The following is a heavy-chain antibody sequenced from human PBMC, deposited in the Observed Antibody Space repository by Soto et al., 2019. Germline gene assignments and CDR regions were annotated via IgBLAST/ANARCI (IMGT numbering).Heavy chain of an antibody. V-gene: IGHV1-18*01. D-gene: IGHD4-17*01. CDR3: AVADYGDDDY. CDR2: IKAYSGNT. Sequence: QLQLVQSGPEAKKPGASVKVSCKASGYTFATSTISWLRQAPGQGPEWMGWIKAYSGNTNYAQKLQGRLTMATDTSTGTAYMELRSLTTDDTAIYYCAVADYGDDDYWGQGTRVTVSS. CDR1: GYTFATST. J-gene: IGHJ4*02.